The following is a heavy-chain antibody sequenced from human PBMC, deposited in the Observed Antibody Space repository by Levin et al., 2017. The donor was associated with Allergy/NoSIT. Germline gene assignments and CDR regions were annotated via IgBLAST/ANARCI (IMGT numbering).Heavy chain of an antibody. Sequence: PGGSLRLSCSASGFTFNNYAMSWVRQAPGKGLEWVSAVGGGGATTHYADSVKGRFTISRDNSRNTLFLQMNSLRAEDTAVSYCAKGGGFWSSHLHRYLDSGGQGTLVTVSS. J-gene: IGHJ4*02. V-gene: IGHV3-23*01. D-gene: IGHD2-8*02. CDR3: AKGGGFWSSHLHRYLDS. CDR1: GFTFNNYA. CDR2: VGGGGATT.